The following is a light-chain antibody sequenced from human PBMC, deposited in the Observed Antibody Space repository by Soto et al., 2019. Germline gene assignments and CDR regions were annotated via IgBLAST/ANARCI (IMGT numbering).Light chain of an antibody. J-gene: IGKJ4*01. CDR2: GAS. CDR3: QQFSSYPLT. CDR1: QRVSSNY. Sequence: IALTQSPGTLSLSPGERATLSCRASQRVSSNYVAWYQHKPGQAPRLLIHGASIRATGIPDRFSGSGSGTDFTLTISRLEPEDFAVYYCQQFSSYPLTFGGGTKVEIK. V-gene: IGKV3-20*01.